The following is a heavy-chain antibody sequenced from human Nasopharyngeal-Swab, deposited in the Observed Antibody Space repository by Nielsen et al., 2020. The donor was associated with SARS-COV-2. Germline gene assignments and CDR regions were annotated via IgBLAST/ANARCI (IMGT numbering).Heavy chain of an antibody. CDR2: IIPIFGTA. J-gene: IGHJ4*02. V-gene: IGHV1-69*13. Sequence: SVKVSCKASGGTFSSYAISWVRQAPGQGLEWMGGIIPIFGTADYAQKFQDRVTITADESTSTAYMELSSLRSEDTAVYYCARSGYSNSDIDYWGQATLVTVSS. CDR1: GGTFSSYA. CDR3: ARSGYSNSDIDY. D-gene: IGHD6-6*01.